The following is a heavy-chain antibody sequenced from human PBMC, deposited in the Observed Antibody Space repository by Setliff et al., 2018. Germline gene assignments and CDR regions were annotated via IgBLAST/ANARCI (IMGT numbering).Heavy chain of an antibody. CDR2: IYTSWST. CDR3: ARMSGFLYMDV. V-gene: IGHV4-4*07. CDR1: GASINSHY. Sequence: NPSETLSLTCTVSGASINSHYWSWIRQPAGKGLEWLGQIYTSWSTNYNPSLKGRATLSIDASKKQFSLKLTSVTAADTAVYYCARMSGFLYMDVWGKGTTVTVSS. D-gene: IGHD3-3*01. J-gene: IGHJ6*03.